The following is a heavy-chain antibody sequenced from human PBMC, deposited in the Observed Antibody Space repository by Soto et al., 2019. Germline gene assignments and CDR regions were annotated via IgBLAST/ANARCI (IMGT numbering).Heavy chain of an antibody. CDR2: IIPIIGII. Sequence: QVQLVQSGAEVKKPGSSVKVSCKASGGTFSTYTITWVRQAPGQGLEWMGRIIPIIGIINYAQKFQGRVTISADNFTGTASRELTGLRSDATAVYYCAGDPDSHYNDSHASSYPWGQGTLVTVSS. V-gene: IGHV1-69*08. J-gene: IGHJ5*02. CDR3: AGDPDSHYNDSHASSYP. CDR1: GGTFSTYT. D-gene: IGHD4-4*01.